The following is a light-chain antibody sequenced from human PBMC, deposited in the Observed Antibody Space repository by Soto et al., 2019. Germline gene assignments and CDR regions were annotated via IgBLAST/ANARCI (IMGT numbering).Light chain of an antibody. CDR2: GAS. Sequence: EVVLTQSPGTLSLSPGERATLSCRASQSGSGSFVAWYQHKPGQAPRLLIYGASTRATGIPARFSGSGSGTEFTLTISSLQSEDFAVYYCQQYNNWPQTFGQGTKVDIK. J-gene: IGKJ1*01. CDR1: QSGSGS. V-gene: IGKV3-15*01. CDR3: QQYNNWPQT.